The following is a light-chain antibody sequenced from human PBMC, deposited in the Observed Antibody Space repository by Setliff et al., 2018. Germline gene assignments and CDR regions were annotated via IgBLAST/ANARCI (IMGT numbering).Light chain of an antibody. J-gene: IGLJ1*01. CDR2: DVT. CDR1: SSDVGRYNF. V-gene: IGLV2-11*01. Sequence: QSALAQPRSVSGSPGQSVTISCTGTSSDVGRYNFVSWYQQHPGKAPKIIIYDVTKRPSGVPDRFSGSKSGNTASLTISGLQAEDEADYSCCSYADTYISVFRTGTKVTVL. CDR3: CSYADTYISV.